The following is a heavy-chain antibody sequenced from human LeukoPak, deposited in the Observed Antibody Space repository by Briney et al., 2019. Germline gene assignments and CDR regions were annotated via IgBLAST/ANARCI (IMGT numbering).Heavy chain of an antibody. Sequence: GESLKISCKGSGYSFTKYWIGWVRQMPGKGLEWMGIIYPDDSDTRYSPSFQGQVTISADKSISTAYLQWSSLKASDTAMYYCARRYCSGGSCYVTFDYWGQGSLVTVSS. J-gene: IGHJ4*02. CDR2: IYPDDSDT. CDR1: GYSFTKYW. V-gene: IGHV5-51*01. CDR3: ARRYCSGGSCYVTFDY. D-gene: IGHD2-15*01.